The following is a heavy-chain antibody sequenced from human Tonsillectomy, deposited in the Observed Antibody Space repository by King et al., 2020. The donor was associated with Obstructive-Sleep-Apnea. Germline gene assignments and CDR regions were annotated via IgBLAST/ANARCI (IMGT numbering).Heavy chain of an antibody. J-gene: IGHJ4*02. Sequence: VQLVESGGGLVQPGGSLRLSCAASGFTFSSYWMNWVRQAPGKGLEWVANIKQDGSEKYYVDSVEGRFTISRDNAANSMYLQMNSLRAEDTAVYYCARDRGWSPWDYWGQGTLVTVSS. V-gene: IGHV3-7*03. CDR2: IKQDGSEK. CDR3: ARDRGWSPWDY. D-gene: IGHD6-19*01. CDR1: GFTFSSYW.